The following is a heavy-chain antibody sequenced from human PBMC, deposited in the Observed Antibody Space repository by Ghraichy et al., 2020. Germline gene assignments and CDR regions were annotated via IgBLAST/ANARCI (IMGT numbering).Heavy chain of an antibody. J-gene: IGHJ3*02. CDR2: INSRSVTQ. CDR1: GFTFSAYS. D-gene: IGHD1-26*01. V-gene: IGHV3-48*02. Sequence: GGSLRLSCAASGFTFSAYSMNWVRQAPGKGLEWVSYINSRSVTQHYADSVRGRFAISRDNGKNSLYLQMNSLRDEDTAVYYCAKVRDGGTYSPHDAFDIWGQGTMVTVSS. CDR3: AKVRDGGTYSPHDAFDI.